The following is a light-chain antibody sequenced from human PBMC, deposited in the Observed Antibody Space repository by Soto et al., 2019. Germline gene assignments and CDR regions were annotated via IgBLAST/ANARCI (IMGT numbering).Light chain of an antibody. CDR3: SSYTGSSTPLYV. J-gene: IGLJ1*01. CDR1: SSDVGGYNY. V-gene: IGLV2-14*01. Sequence: QSALTQPASVSGSPGQSITISCTGTSSDVGGYNYVSWYQQHPGKAPKLMIYDVSNRPSGVSNRFSGSKSGNTASLTISALQAEDEADYYCSSYTGSSTPLYVFGTGTKLTVL. CDR2: DVS.